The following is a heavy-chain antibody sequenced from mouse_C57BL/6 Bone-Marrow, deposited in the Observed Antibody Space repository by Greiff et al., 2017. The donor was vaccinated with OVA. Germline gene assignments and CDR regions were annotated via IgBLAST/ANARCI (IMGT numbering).Heavy chain of an antibody. D-gene: IGHD1-1*01. J-gene: IGHJ4*01. CDR1: GFNIKNTY. CDR3: AEGYFGSSFYAMDY. CDR2: IDPANDNT. V-gene: IGHV14-3*01. Sequence: EVQLVESVAELVRPGASVKLSCTASGFNIKNTYMHWVKQRPEQGLEWIGRIDPANDNTKYAPKFQGKATMTEDTSSHTAYQQLSSLSTEHTAVYCCAEGYFGSSFYAMDYWGQGTSVTVSS.